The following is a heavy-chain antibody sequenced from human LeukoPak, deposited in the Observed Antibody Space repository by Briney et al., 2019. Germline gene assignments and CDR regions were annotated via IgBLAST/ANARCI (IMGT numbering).Heavy chain of an antibody. J-gene: IGHJ4*02. V-gene: IGHV4-59*01. D-gene: IGHD3-16*01. CDR3: ARVGGTGDFDY. CDR2: IYYSGTT. Sequence: SETLSLTCTVSGGSISRYYWSWIRQPPGKGLEWIGYIYYSGTTNYNPSLKSRVTISVDTSKNQFSLNLNSVTAADTALYYCARVGGTGDFDYWGQGTLVTVSS. CDR1: GGSISRYY.